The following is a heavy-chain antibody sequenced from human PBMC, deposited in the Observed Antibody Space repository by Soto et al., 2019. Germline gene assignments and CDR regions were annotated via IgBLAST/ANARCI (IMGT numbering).Heavy chain of an antibody. Sequence: SETLSLTCTVSGGSIRSYYWSWIRQPTGKGPEWIGYVFRSGTTNYNPSLESRVTISLDTSKNQFSLKVNSVTAADTAVYYCATRPPGDTFFRVFDYWSQGTLVTVSS. CDR3: ATRPPGDTFFRVFDY. J-gene: IGHJ4*02. CDR2: VFRSGTT. D-gene: IGHD3-16*01. V-gene: IGHV4-59*01. CDR1: GGSIRSYY.